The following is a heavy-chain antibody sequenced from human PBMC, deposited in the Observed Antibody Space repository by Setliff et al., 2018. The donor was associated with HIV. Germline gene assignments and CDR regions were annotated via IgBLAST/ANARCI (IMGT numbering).Heavy chain of an antibody. CDR2: IYSTGYT. D-gene: IGHD3-22*01. J-gene: IGHJ4*02. CDR1: GGSISSYY. CDR3: ARVRLTMIMMVDYFDQ. V-gene: IGHV4-59*12. Sequence: LSLTCTVSGGSISSYYWSWIRQPPGKGLEWIGYIYSTGYTNYNPSLKSRVTLSADTSKNQLSLSLTSVTAADTSVYYCARVRLTMIMMVDYFDQWGQGTLVTVSS.